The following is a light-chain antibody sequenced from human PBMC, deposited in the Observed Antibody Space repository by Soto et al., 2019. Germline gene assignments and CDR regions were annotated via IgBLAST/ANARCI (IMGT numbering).Light chain of an antibody. V-gene: IGKV1-9*01. CDR1: QDISSS. CDR2: AAS. CDR3: QQLSTSPFT. Sequence: DIQLTQSPSFLSASVGDRVTITCRASQDISSSLAWYQQKPGKAPTLLIYAASTLQSGVPARFSGSGSGTEFTLTISRLQPEDFATYYCQQLSTSPFTFGPGTTLDIK. J-gene: IGKJ3*01.